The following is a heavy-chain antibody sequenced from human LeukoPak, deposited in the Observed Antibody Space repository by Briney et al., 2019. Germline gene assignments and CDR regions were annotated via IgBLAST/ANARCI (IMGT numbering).Heavy chain of an antibody. D-gene: IGHD3-16*02. V-gene: IGHV4-59*08. J-gene: IGHJ5*02. CDR2: ISYSGST. CDR3: ARHYRDWFDP. CDR1: GGSISPYY. Sequence: PSETLSLTWTVAGGSISPYYWSWIRQPPGKGLEWIGYISYSGSTNYNPSLKSRPTIAVDPSKNRLSMKMSSVTAADTAVYYCARHYRDWFDPWGQGTLVTVSS.